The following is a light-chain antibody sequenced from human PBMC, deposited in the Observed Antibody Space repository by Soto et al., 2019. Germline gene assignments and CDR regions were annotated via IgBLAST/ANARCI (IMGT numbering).Light chain of an antibody. J-gene: IGKJ4*01. CDR2: GAS. CDR3: QQYGSSPLT. Sequence: EIVLTQSPGTLSLSAGENATLSCRASQSVSSSSLAWYQQNPGQAPRLLIYGASSRATGIPDRFSGSGSGTDFTLTIRRLEPEDFAVYYCQQYGSSPLTFGGGTKVDIK. CDR1: QSVSSSS. V-gene: IGKV3-20*01.